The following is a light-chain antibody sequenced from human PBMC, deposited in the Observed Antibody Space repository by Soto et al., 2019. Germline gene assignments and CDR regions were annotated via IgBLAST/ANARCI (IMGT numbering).Light chain of an antibody. CDR3: QKYLSALWT. J-gene: IGKJ1*01. CDR1: QGISNY. CDR2: AAS. V-gene: IGKV1-27*01. Sequence: DIPMTQSPSSLSASIGDRVTITCRASQGISNYLAWYQQKPGKVPKLLIYAASTLQSGVPSRFSGSGSGTDFTLTISSLQPEDVATYYCQKYLSALWTFGQGTKVEIK.